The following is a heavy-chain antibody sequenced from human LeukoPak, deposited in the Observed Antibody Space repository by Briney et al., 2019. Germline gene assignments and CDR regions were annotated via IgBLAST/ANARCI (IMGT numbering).Heavy chain of an antibody. Sequence: ASVKVSCKASGYTFTRHYMYWVRQAPGQGLEWMGIIDPSGGSTSYAQKFQGRVTMTRDTTTSTVYMELSGLKSEDTAVYFCARDKSGTTQGDFDYWGQGTLLTASS. CDR1: GYTFTRHY. V-gene: IGHV1-46*01. D-gene: IGHD1-1*01. CDR2: IDPSGGST. J-gene: IGHJ4*02. CDR3: ARDKSGTTQGDFDY.